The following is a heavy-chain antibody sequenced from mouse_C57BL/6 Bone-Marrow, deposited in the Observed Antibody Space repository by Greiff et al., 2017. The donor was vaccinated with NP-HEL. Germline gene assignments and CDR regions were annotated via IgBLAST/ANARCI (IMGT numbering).Heavy chain of an antibody. CDR2: ISYDGSN. CDR3: ARSRNHRRNEFAY. CDR1: GYSITSGYY. J-gene: IGHJ3*01. V-gene: IGHV3-6*01. Sequence: EVQVVQSGPGLVKPSQSLSLTCSVTGYSITSGYYWNWIRQLPGNKLEWMGYISYDGSNNYNPSLKNRITITLDTSYNQFFLKLNSVTTEDTATYYCARSRNHRRNEFAYWGQGTLVTVSA.